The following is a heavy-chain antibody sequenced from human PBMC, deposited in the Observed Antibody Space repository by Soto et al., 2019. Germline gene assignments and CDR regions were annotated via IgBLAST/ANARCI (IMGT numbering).Heavy chain of an antibody. D-gene: IGHD2-8*02. V-gene: IGHV4-59*01. CDR1: GGSISSYY. CDR3: AKEGLVRGNWFDP. Sequence: SETLSLTCTVSGGSISSYYWSWIRQPPGKGLEWIGYIYYSGSTNYNPSLKSRVTISVDASKNQFSLKLSSVTAADTAVYYCAKEGLVRGNWFDPWGQGTLVTVSS. J-gene: IGHJ5*02. CDR2: IYYSGST.